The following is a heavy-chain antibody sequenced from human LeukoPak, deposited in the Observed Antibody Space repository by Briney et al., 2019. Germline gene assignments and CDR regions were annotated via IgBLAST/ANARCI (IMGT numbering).Heavy chain of an antibody. V-gene: IGHV4-61*02. CDR2: IYTSGST. D-gene: IGHD6-6*01. J-gene: IGHJ5*02. CDR3: ARSIAARPNRFDP. Sequence: SETLSLTCTVSGGSLSSGSYYWTWIRQPAGKGLEWIGRIYTSGSTNYNPSLKSRVTISVDTSKNQFSLKLSSVTAADTAVYYCARSIAARPNRFDPWGQGTLVTVSS. CDR1: GGSLSSGSYY.